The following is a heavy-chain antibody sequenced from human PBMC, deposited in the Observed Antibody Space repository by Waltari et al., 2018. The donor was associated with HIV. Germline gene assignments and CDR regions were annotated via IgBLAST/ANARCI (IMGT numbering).Heavy chain of an antibody. V-gene: IGHV3-30*04. CDR1: GFSFSNHA. CDR3: AREGDCLSNKCSGGLMSY. Sequence: QVQLVESGGGVVQPGGSLKISCAASGFSFSNHAMHWVRQAPGRGLRWVPLMSFDGENKKFPESVKGRFTVSRNNSNNTVYLQMSSLRPGDTAVYYCAREGDCLSNKCSGGLMSYWGQGTLVTVSS. CDR2: MSFDGENK. D-gene: IGHD3-16*01. J-gene: IGHJ4*02.